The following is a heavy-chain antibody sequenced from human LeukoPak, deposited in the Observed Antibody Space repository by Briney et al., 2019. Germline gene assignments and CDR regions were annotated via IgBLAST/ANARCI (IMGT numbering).Heavy chain of an antibody. CDR1: GFTFSTYS. Sequence: PGGSLRLSCGASGFTFSTYSMNRVRQAPGKGLECVSYISGSSSTIYYADSVKGRFTISRDNAKNSLYLQMNSLRAEDTAVYYCARVAYCGSDCLNYFDYWGQGTLVTVSS. J-gene: IGHJ4*02. CDR2: ISGSSSTI. D-gene: IGHD2-21*02. CDR3: ARVAYCGSDCLNYFDY. V-gene: IGHV3-48*04.